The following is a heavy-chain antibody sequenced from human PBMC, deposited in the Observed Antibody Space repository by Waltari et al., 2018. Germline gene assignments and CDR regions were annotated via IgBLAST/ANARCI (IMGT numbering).Heavy chain of an antibody. CDR2: INHSGST. CDR3: ARNPSLGRAMVKRPYYYYMDV. CDR1: GGSFSGYY. Sequence: QVQLQQWGAGLLKPSETLSLTCAVYGGSFSGYYWSWIRQPPGKGLEWIGEINHSGSTNYNPSLKSRVTISVDTSKNQFSLKLSSVTAEDTAVYYCARNPSLGRAMVKRPYYYYMDVWGKGTTVTVSS. V-gene: IGHV4-34*01. D-gene: IGHD5-18*01. J-gene: IGHJ6*03.